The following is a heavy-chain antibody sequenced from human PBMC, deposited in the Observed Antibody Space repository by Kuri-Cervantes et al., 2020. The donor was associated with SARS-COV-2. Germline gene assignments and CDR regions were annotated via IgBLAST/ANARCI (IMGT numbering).Heavy chain of an antibody. CDR2: ISSSSSTI. CDR3: ARVEDYRTDY. D-gene: IGHD4-11*01. J-gene: IGHJ4*02. CDR1: GFTFSSYS. V-gene: IGHV3-48*01. Sequence: GESLKISCAASGFTFSSYSMNWVRQAPGKGLEWVSYISSSSSTIYYADSVKGRFTIPRDNAKNSLYLQMNSLRAEDTAVYYCARVEDYRTDYWGQGTLVTVDS.